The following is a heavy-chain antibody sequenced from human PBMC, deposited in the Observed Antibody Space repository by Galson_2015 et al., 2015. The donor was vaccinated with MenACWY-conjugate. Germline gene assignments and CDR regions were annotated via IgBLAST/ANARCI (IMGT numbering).Heavy chain of an antibody. Sequence: SLRLSCAASGFTFDDYPMHWVRQAPGKGLEWVSLISWDGGSTYYADSVKGRFTISRDNSKNSLYLQMNSLRTEDTALYYCAKELRPFGYCSSTSCYTDLGFDYWGQGTLVTVSS. D-gene: IGHD2-2*02. CDR1: GFTFDDYP. V-gene: IGHV3-43*01. CDR2: ISWDGGST. J-gene: IGHJ4*02. CDR3: AKELRPFGYCSSTSCYTDLGFDY.